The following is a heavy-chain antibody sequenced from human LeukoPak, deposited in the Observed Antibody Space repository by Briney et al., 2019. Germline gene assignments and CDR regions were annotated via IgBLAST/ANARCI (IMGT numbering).Heavy chain of an antibody. CDR2: IRRKANGGTT. Sequence: PGRSLRLSCTASGFTFGDYAMSWVRQAPGKGPEWVGFIRRKANGGTTEYAASVKGRFTISRDDSKSIAYLQMNSLKTEDTAVYDCTSGLYYDSWSDLFDYWGQGTLVTVSS. CDR1: GFTFGDYA. CDR3: TSGLYYDSWSDLFDY. V-gene: IGHV3-49*04. J-gene: IGHJ4*02. D-gene: IGHD3-3*01.